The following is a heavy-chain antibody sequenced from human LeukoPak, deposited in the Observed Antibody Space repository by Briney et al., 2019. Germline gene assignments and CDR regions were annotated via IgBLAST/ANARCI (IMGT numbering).Heavy chain of an antibody. V-gene: IGHV3-64*01. J-gene: IGHJ4*02. CDR3: ANVGGSTVQSRGYFDY. Sequence: PGGSLRLSCAASGFTFSSYAMHWVRQAPGKGLEYVSAISSNGGSTYYANSVKGRFTISRDNSKNTLYLQMNSLRAEDTAVYYCANVGGSTVQSRGYFDYWGQGTLVTVSS. CDR2: ISSNGGST. D-gene: IGHD4-17*01. CDR1: GFTFSSYA.